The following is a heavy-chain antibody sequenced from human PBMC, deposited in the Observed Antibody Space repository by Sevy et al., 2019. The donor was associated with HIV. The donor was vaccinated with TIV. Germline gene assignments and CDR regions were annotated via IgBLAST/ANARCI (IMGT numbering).Heavy chain of an antibody. J-gene: IGHJ4*02. V-gene: IGHV3-15*07. CDR3: TARNFDF. CDR1: GLTLSYAW. Sequence: GGSLRLSCAASGLTLSYAWMNWVRQAPGKGLEWVGHIKSERDGRTTDFATPVKGRFIISRDDSKNTLYLQMNSLKTGDTALYYCTARNFDFWGRGTLVTVSS. CDR2: IKSERDGRTT.